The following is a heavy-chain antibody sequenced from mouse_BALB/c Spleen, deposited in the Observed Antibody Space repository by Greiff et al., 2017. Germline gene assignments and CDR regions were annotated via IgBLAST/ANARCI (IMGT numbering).Heavy chain of an antibody. Sequence: QVQLKESGAELVRPGTSVKISCKASGYTFTNYWLGWVKQRPGHGLEWIGDIYPGGGYTNYNEKFKGKATLTADTSSSTAYMQLSSLTSEDSAVYFCARCYGNHYAMDYWGQGTSVTVSS. D-gene: IGHD2-1*01. V-gene: IGHV1-63*02. J-gene: IGHJ4*01. CDR2: IYPGGGYT. CDR1: GYTFTNYW. CDR3: ARCYGNHYAMDY.